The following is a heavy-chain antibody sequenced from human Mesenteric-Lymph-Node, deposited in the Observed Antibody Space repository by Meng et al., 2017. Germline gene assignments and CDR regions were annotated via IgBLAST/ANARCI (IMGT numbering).Heavy chain of an antibody. Sequence: GGSLRLSCAASGFTFSSYAMNWVRQAPGKGLEWVSVIRGSGSNTYYADSVKGRFTVSRENSKNTLYLQMNSLRAEDTAVYYCAKVNDEQWLRMPFDYWGQGTLVTVSS. CDR2: IRGSGSNT. CDR3: AKVNDEQWLRMPFDY. D-gene: IGHD5-12*01. J-gene: IGHJ4*02. V-gene: IGHV3-23*01. CDR1: GFTFSSYA.